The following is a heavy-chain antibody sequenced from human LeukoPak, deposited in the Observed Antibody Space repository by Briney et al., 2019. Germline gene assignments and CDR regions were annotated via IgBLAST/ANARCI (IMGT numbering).Heavy chain of an antibody. CDR1: GGSISSGGYY. CDR3: AGRGLMPGPFDI. V-gene: IGHV4-30-2*01. Sequence: SETLSLTCTVSGGSISSGGYYWSWIRQPPGKGLEWIGYIYHSGSTYYNPSLKSRVTISVDRSKNQFSLKLSSVTAADTAVYYCAGRGLMPGPFDIWGQGTMVTVSS. J-gene: IGHJ3*02. CDR2: IYHSGST. D-gene: IGHD2-2*01.